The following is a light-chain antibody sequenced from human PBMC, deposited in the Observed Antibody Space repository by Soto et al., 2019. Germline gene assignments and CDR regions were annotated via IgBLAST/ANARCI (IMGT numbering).Light chain of an antibody. J-gene: IGLJ2*01. V-gene: IGLV2-8*01. Sequence: QSALTQPPSASGSPGQSVTISCTGTSSDVGGYNYVSWYQQHPGKAPKLMLYEVSERPSGVPDRFSGSKSGNTASLTVSGLQAEDEADYFCSSYAGSNKKVFGGGTKVTVL. CDR3: SSYAGSNKKV. CDR1: SSDVGGYNY. CDR2: EVS.